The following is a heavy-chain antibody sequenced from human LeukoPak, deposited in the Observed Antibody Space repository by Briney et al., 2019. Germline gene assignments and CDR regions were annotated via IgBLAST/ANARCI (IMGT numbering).Heavy chain of an antibody. D-gene: IGHD2/OR15-2a*01. J-gene: IGHJ6*03. CDR3: ARAASIYYNMDI. Sequence: PGGSLSLSCAAAGFTFSSHWMHWVRQAPGKGPVWVSRINRDESRTSYADSVKGRFTISRDNAKNTLYLQVNSLRAEDTAVYYCARAASIYYNMDIWGKGTTVTVSS. CDR1: GFTFSSHW. V-gene: IGHV3-74*01. CDR2: INRDESRT.